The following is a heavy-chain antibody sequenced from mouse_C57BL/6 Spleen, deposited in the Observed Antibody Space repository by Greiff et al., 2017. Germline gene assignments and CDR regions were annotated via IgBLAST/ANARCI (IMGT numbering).Heavy chain of an antibody. D-gene: IGHD1-1*01. V-gene: IGHV1-22*01. J-gene: IGHJ2*01. CDR3: AGGTTVFFDD. Sequence: DVQLQESGPELVKPGASVKMSCKASGYTFTDYNMHWVKQSHGKSLEWIGYIKPNNGGTSYTQKFKGKATLTANKSSSTAYMELRSLTSEDSAVYYCAGGTTVFFDDWGQGTTLTVAT. CDR2: IKPNNGGT. CDR1: GYTFTDYN.